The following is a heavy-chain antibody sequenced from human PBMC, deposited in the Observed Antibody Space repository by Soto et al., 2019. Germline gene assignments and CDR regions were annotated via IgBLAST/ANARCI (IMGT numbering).Heavy chain of an antibody. J-gene: IGHJ6*02. CDR3: ARLMTTVTVVYYYGMDV. Sequence: GESLKISCKGSGYSFTSYWISWVRQMPGKGLEWMGRIDPSDSYTNYSPSFQGHVTISADKSISTAYLQWSSLKASDTAMYYCARLMTTVTVVYYYGMDVWGQGTTVTVSS. CDR2: IDPSDSYT. V-gene: IGHV5-10-1*01. CDR1: GYSFTSYW. D-gene: IGHD4-17*01.